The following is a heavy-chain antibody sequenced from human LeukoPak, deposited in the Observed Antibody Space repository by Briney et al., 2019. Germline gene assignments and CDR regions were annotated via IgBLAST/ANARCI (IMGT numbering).Heavy chain of an antibody. CDR1: GFTFSSYS. J-gene: IGHJ4*02. V-gene: IGHV3-48*04. CDR2: ISSSSSTI. CDR3: ARDPDSASYYFDY. Sequence: GGSLRLSCAASGFTFSSYSMNWVRQAPGKGLEWVSYISSSSSTIYYADSVKGRFTISRDNAKNSLYLQMNSLRAEDTAVYYCARDPDSASYYFDYWGQGTLVTVSS. D-gene: IGHD1-26*01.